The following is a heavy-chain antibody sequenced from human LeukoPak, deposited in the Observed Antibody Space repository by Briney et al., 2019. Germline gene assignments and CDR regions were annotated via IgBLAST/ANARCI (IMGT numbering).Heavy chain of an antibody. J-gene: IGHJ4*02. CDR2: INPYSGGT. V-gene: IGHV1-2*06. CDR1: EYTFTDYY. Sequence: ASVKVSCKASEYTFTDYYVHWVRQAPGQGLEWVGRINPYSGGTIYPQRFQGRVTMTRDTSISTAYMELSSLTSDDTAVYYCARAEEIPYDYVWGSYRSHPYYFDYWGQGTLVTVSS. D-gene: IGHD3-16*02. CDR3: ARAEEIPYDYVWGSYRSHPYYFDY.